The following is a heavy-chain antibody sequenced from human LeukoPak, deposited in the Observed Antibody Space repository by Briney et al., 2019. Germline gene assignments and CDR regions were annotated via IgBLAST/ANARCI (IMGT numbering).Heavy chain of an antibody. J-gene: IGHJ4*02. CDR3: ARTARSGGSCWDY. CDR2: IKQDGSEK. Sequence: GGSLRLSCAASGFTFSSYWMSWVRQAPGKGLEWVANIKQDGSEKYYVDSVKGRFTISIDNAKNSLYLQMNCLRAEDTAVYYCARTARSGGSCWDYWGQGTLVTVSS. CDR1: GFTFSSYW. D-gene: IGHD2-15*01. V-gene: IGHV3-7*01.